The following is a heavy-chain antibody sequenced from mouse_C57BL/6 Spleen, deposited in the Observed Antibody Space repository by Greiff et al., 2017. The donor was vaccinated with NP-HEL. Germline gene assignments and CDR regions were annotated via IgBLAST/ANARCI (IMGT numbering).Heavy chain of an antibody. CDR1: GYAFSSYW. CDR3: ARSGDYYGSRGYAMDY. CDR2: IYPGDGDT. V-gene: IGHV1-80*01. Sequence: QVQLKQSGAELVKPGASVKISCKASGYAFSSYWMNWVKQRPGKGLEWIGQIYPGDGDTNYNGKFKGKATLTADKSSSTAYMQLSSLTSEDSAVYFCARSGDYYGSRGYAMDYWGQGTSVTVSS. J-gene: IGHJ4*01. D-gene: IGHD1-1*01.